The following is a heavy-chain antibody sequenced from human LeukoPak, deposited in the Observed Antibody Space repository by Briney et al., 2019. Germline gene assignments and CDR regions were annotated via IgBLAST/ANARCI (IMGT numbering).Heavy chain of an antibody. CDR3: ARDLEGSGSFYRPSYDY. CDR1: GFIFSDYA. D-gene: IGHD3-10*01. Sequence: GESLRLSCVASGFIFSDYAMQWVRQAPGGGLEWVALISFDGTNKYYADSVKGRFTISRDNAKNSLYLQMNSLRAEDTAVYYCARDLEGSGSFYRPSYDYWGQGTLVTVSS. V-gene: IGHV3-30*04. J-gene: IGHJ4*02. CDR2: ISFDGTNK.